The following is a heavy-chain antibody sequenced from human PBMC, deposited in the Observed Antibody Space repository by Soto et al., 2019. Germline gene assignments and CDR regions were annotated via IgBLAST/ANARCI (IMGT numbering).Heavy chain of an antibody. CDR2: INPNGGST. CDR3: ARYRYFDWLLGYGSKYYFDY. CDR1: GYTFTSFY. V-gene: IGHV1-46*01. D-gene: IGHD3-9*01. Sequence: ASVKVSCKASGYTFTSFYIHWVRQAPGQGLEWMSIINPNGGSTNYAQNLQGRVTLTRDTSKNQFSLKLSSVTAADTAVYYCARYRYFDWLLGYGSKYYFDYWGQGTLVTVSS. J-gene: IGHJ4*02.